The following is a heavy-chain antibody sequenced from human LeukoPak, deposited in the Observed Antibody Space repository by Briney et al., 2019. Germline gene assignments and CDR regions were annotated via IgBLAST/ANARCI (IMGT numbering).Heavy chain of an antibody. J-gene: IGHJ4*02. V-gene: IGHV1-18*01. CDR1: GYTFTSNS. CDR2: ISTYNGET. D-gene: IGHD6-6*01. Sequence: ASVKVSCKASGYTFTSNSINWVRQAPGQGLEWMGWISTYNGETIYAQKVQGRVTMTTDTSTSTAYMELRSLRSDDTAVYYCAKDRWRDGSSSFDNWGQGTLVTVSS. CDR3: AKDRWRDGSSSFDN.